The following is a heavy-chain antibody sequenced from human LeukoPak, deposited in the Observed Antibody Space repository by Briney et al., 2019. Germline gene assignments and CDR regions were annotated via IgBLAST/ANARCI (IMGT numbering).Heavy chain of an antibody. V-gene: IGHV3-74*01. Sequence: PGGSLRLSCAASGFTFSSYWMHWVRQAPGKGLVWVSRINSDGSSTSYADSVKGRFAISRDNAKNTLYLQMNSLRAEDTAVYYCARVAPHDSSGYYYYYYYMDVWGKGTTVTVSS. CDR2: INSDGSST. CDR3: ARVAPHDSSGYYYYYYYMDV. D-gene: IGHD3-22*01. J-gene: IGHJ6*03. CDR1: GFTFSSYW.